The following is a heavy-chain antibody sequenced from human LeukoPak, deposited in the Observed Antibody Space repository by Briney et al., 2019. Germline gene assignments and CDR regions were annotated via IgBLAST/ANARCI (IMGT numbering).Heavy chain of an antibody. Sequence: GASVKVSCKASGYTFTSYYMHWVRQAPGQGLEWMGIINLSGGSTSYAQKFQGRVTMTRDTSTSTVYMEPSSLRSEDTAVYYCARGRLRVRGVTGIFDYWGQGTLVTVSS. J-gene: IGHJ4*02. CDR2: INLSGGST. V-gene: IGHV1-46*01. D-gene: IGHD3-10*01. CDR3: ARGRLRVRGVTGIFDY. CDR1: GYTFTSYY.